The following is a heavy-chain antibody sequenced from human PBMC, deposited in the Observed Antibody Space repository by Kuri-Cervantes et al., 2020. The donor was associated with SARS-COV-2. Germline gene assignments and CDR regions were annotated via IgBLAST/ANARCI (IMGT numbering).Heavy chain of an antibody. CDR3: VRDGDHWNFDY. Sequence: GGSLRLSCAASGFTFSSYAMSWVRQAPGKGLVWVSRINPDGSYTNNADSVKGRFTLSRDNAKNMLFLQMNSLRAEDTAVYYCVRDGDHWNFDYWGQGTLVTVS. J-gene: IGHJ4*02. CDR2: INPDGSYT. D-gene: IGHD1-1*01. CDR1: GFTFSSYA. V-gene: IGHV3-74*01.